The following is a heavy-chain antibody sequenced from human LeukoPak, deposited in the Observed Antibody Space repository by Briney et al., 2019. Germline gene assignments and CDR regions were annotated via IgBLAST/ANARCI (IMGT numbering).Heavy chain of an antibody. CDR1: GFTFSSYS. CDR2: ISSSSSTI. D-gene: IGHD7-27*01. V-gene: IGHV3-48*04. Sequence: PGGSLRLSCAASGFTFSSYSMNWVRQAPGKGLEWVSYISSSSSTIYYADSVKGRFTISRDNAKSSLYLQMNSLRAEDTAVYYCARGPDEGSLGLMDVWGQGTTVTVSS. J-gene: IGHJ6*02. CDR3: ARGPDEGSLGLMDV.